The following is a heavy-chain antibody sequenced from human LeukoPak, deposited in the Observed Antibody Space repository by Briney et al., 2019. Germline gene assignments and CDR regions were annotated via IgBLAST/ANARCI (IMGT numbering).Heavy chain of an antibody. CDR1: GFTFSSYE. J-gene: IGHJ4*02. CDR2: ISTSGYTI. V-gene: IGHV3-48*03. Sequence: PGGSLRLSCAASGFTFSSYEMNWVRQAPGKGLEWVSYISTSGYTIYYADSVKGRFTISRDNSKNTLYLQMNSLRAEDTAVYYCAREIRSDYYGSGKVVDYWGQGTLVTVSS. D-gene: IGHD3-10*01. CDR3: AREIRSDYYGSGKVVDY.